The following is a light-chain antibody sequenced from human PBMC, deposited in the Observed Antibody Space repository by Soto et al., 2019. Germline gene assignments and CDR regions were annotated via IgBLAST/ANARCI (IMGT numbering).Light chain of an antibody. CDR1: QSLGNSY. J-gene: IGKJ1*01. CDR3: QQYGRSLWT. CDR2: GAS. V-gene: IGKV3-20*01. Sequence: EIVLTQSPGTLSLSPGERATLSCRASQSLGNSYLAWYQQKPGQAPRLLIYGASTRATGIPDRFRGSGSGTDFTLTISRLEPEDFAVYYCQQYGRSLWTFGQGTKVEIK.